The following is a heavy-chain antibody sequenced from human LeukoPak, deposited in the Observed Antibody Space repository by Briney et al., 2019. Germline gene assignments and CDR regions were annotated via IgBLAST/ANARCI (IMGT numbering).Heavy chain of an antibody. CDR2: INHSGST. CDR1: GGSISSGGYY. Sequence: SQTLSLTCTVSGGSISSGGYYWSWIRQPPGKGLEWIGEINHSGSTNYNPSLKSRVTISVDTSKNQFSLKLSSVTAADTAVYYCARGGGNSYGYSRYPKSTNTRPNLYYFDYWGQGVLVTVSS. V-gene: IGHV4-30-2*01. D-gene: IGHD5-18*01. CDR3: ARGGGNSYGYSRYPKSTNTRPNLYYFDY. J-gene: IGHJ4*02.